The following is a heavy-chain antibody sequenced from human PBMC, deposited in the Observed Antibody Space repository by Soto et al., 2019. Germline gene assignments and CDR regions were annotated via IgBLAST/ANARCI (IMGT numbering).Heavy chain of an antibody. CDR3: ASSRSGSYYYFDY. CDR2: ISSSSSYI. J-gene: IGHJ4*02. Sequence: GESLKISCAASGFTFSSYSMNWVRQAPGKGLEWVSSISSSSSYIYYADSVKGRFTISRDNAKNSLYLQMNSLRAEDTAVYYCASSRSGSYYYFDYWGQGTLVTVSS. CDR1: GFTFSSYS. D-gene: IGHD1-26*01. V-gene: IGHV3-21*01.